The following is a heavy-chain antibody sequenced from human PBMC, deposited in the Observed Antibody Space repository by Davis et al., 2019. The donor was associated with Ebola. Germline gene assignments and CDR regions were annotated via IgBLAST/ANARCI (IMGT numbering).Heavy chain of an antibody. Sequence: GESLKISCAASGFTFSDYYMSWIRQAPGKGLEWVSYISSGDSHIYYAESVKGRFTISRDNAKNALYLQMNSLRAEDTAVYYCVRDPSVSGYDFDFWGQGTLVTVSS. J-gene: IGHJ4*02. V-gene: IGHV3-11*01. CDR1: GFTFSDYY. CDR2: ISSGDSHI. CDR3: VRDPSVSGYDFDF. D-gene: IGHD5-12*01.